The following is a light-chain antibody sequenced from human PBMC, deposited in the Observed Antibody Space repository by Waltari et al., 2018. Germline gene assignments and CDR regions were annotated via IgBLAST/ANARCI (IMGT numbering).Light chain of an antibody. J-gene: IGKJ1*01. CDR3: QHNLRLPVT. CDR1: QSVGRS. V-gene: IGKV3-20*01. Sequence: DIVLTQSPGTPSLFPGERATLSCRASQSVGRSLVWYQRKPGQAPTLLIYGASTRATGIPDRFSGSGSGTDVSLSVSRLEAEDFGLYYWQHNLRLPVTFGQGTKVEIK. CDR2: GAS.